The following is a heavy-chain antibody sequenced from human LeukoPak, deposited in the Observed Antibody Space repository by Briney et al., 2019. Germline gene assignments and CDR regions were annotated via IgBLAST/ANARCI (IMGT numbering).Heavy chain of an antibody. J-gene: IGHJ4*02. V-gene: IGHV1-2*02. Sequence: GASVKVSCKASGYTFTGYYMHWVRQAPGQGLEWMGWINPNSGGTNYAQKFQGRVTMTRDTSISTAYMELSRLRSDDTAVYYYARGGGYCSGGSCYGYFDYWGQGTLVTVSS. CDR2: INPNSGGT. CDR3: ARGGGYCSGGSCYGYFDY. D-gene: IGHD2-15*01. CDR1: GYTFTGYY.